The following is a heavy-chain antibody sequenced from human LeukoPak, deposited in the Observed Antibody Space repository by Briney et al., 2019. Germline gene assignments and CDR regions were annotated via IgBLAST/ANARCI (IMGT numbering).Heavy chain of an antibody. J-gene: IGHJ4*02. D-gene: IGHD1-1*01. CDR3: ASIRQLELNY. V-gene: IGHV4-34*01. Sequence: SETLSLTCAVYGGSFSGYYWSWIRQPPGRGLEWIGEINHSGSTNYNPSLKSRVTISVDTSKNQFSLKLSSVTAADTAVYYCASIRQLELNYWGQGTLVTVSS. CDR2: INHSGST. CDR1: GGSFSGYY.